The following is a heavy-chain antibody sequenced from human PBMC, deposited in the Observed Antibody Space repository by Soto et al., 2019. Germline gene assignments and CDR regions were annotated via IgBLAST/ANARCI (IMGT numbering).Heavy chain of an antibody. V-gene: IGHV3-7*01. D-gene: IGHD6-13*01. CDR3: ARGADSETFSRSWCLDY. J-gene: IGHJ4*02. CDR2: IKQDGSEK. CDR1: GFTFSSYW. Sequence: GGSLRLSCAASGFTFSSYWMSWVRQAPGKGLEWVANIKQDGSEKYYVDSVKGRFTISRDNAKNSLYLQMNSLRAEDTAVYYCARGADSETFSRSWCLDYWGQGTLVTVSS.